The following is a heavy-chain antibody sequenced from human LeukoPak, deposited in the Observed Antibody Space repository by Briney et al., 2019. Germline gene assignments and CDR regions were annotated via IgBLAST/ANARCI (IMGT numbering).Heavy chain of an antibody. V-gene: IGHV3-30*04. CDR3: ARERSYDSSGGDFDY. D-gene: IGHD3-22*01. CDR1: GFTFSSYA. Sequence: PGRSLRLSCAASGFTFSSYAMHWVRQAPGKGLEWVAVISYDGSNKYYADSVKGRFTISRDNSKNTLYLQMNSLRAEDTAVYYCARERSYDSSGGDFDYWGQGTLVTVSS. CDR2: ISYDGSNK. J-gene: IGHJ4*02.